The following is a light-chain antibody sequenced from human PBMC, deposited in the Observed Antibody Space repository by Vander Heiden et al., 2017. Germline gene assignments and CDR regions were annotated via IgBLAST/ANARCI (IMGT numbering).Light chain of an antibody. J-gene: IGKJ4*01. CDR3: QQSYSTLLT. CDR2: GAY. CDR1: QTISDY. Sequence: DMQMTQSPSSLSASVGDRVIITCRASQTISDYLNWYQQKPGKAPRLLIYGAYSLQSGVPSRFSGSGSGTHFTLTRNSLQAEDSATYYCQQSYSTLLTFGGGTKVEIK. V-gene: IGKV1-39*01.